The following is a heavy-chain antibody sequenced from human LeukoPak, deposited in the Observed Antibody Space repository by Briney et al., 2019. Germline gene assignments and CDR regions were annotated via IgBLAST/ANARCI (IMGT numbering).Heavy chain of an antibody. J-gene: IGHJ3*02. CDR3: ARARSGLALTHDAFDI. D-gene: IGHD3-10*01. V-gene: IGHV1-18*01. CDR1: GYTFTSYG. Sequence: ASVKVSCKASGYTFTSYGISWVRQAPGQGLEWMGWISAYNGNTNYAQKLQGRVTMTTDTSTSTAYMELRSLRSEDTAVYYCARARSGLALTHDAFDIWGQGTMVTVSS. CDR2: ISAYNGNT.